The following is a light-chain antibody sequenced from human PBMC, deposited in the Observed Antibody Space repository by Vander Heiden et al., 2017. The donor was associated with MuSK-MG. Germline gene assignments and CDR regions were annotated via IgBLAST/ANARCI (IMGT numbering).Light chain of an antibody. CDR2: DVS. CDR1: SSDVGRYHF. J-gene: IGLJ2*01. CDR3: SSYKSSTNAVV. V-gene: IGLV2-14*03. Sequence: SALTQPASVSGSPGQSITISCIGTSSDVGRYHFVSWYQLPPAKAPKLLIYDVSSRYSGVPNRFSGSKSGNTASMTTSGLQAEDEADYYCSSYKSSTNAVVFGGGTMLTVL.